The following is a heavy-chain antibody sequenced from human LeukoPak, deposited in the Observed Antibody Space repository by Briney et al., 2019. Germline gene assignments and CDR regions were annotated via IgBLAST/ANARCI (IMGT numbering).Heavy chain of an antibody. Sequence: SGGSLRLSCSASGFTFSDYALNWVRQAPGKGLVWVSTINVGGATAYYADSVKGWFTTSRDTSKNTLYLYMNSLRAEDTALYYCCFGVLSSVFFDYWGQGTPVTVSS. V-gene: IGHV3-23*01. CDR2: INVGGATA. D-gene: IGHD3-3*01. CDR1: GFTFSDYA. CDR3: CFGVLSSVFFDY. J-gene: IGHJ4*02.